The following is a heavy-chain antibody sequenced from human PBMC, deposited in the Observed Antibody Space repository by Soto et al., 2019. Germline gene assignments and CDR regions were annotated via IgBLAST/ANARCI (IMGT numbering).Heavy chain of an antibody. CDR1: GFTFSDFG. J-gene: IGHJ4*02. V-gene: IGHV3-15*01. CDR3: TTLNYDFWSGYFLDY. D-gene: IGHD3-3*01. CDR2: IKSKTDGGTT. Sequence: GGSLRLSCAASGFTFSDFGMSWVRQAPGKGLEWVGRIKSKTDGGTTDYAAPVKGRFTISRDDSKNTLYLQMNSLKTEDTAVYYCTTLNYDFWSGYFLDYWGQGTLVTVSS.